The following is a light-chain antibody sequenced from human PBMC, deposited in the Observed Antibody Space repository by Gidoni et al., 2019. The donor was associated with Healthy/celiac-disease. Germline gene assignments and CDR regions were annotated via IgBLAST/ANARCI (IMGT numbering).Light chain of an antibody. CDR2: EVS. CDR3: IQVIHLLT. CDR1: QRLLNRDGNTY. Sequence: DIVMTQTPLSLSVTPGQPASISCTSSQRLLNRDGNTYLYWYLQQPGQSPQLLIYEVSSRFSGLPDRFAVSGSGTDFSLKISWVEAVYVWVSYGIQVIHLLTFGGGTKVEIK. V-gene: IGKV2-29*01. J-gene: IGKJ4*01.